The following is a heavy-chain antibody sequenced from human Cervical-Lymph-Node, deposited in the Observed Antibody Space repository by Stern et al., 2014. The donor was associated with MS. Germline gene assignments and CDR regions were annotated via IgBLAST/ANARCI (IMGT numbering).Heavy chain of an antibody. V-gene: IGHV4-31*01. D-gene: IGHD3-22*01. J-gene: IGHJ6*02. CDR1: GGSISSGRYY. Sequence: VQLVESGPGLVKPSQTLSLTCTVSGGSISSGRYYWSWTRQHPGKGLEWIGYIHNSGSTYHNPSLKSPVTISGDTSKNQFSPKLSSVTAADTAVYYCARENYDSSGYAIYGMDVWGQGTTVTVSS. CDR2: IHNSGST. CDR3: ARENYDSSGYAIYGMDV.